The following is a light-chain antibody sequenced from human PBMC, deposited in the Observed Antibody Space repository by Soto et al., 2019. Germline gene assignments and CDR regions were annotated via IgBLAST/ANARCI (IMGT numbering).Light chain of an antibody. CDR2: GAS. CDR3: QLYGSSPWT. CDR1: QSLTRN. Sequence: EIVITQSPATLSVYTGEGVTLSCRASQSLTRNLAWYQHKPGQSPRLLIYGASARATGIPDRFSGSGSGTDFTLTISRLEPEDFAVYYCQLYGSSPWTFCHGTKVDI. V-gene: IGKV3-20*01. J-gene: IGKJ1*01.